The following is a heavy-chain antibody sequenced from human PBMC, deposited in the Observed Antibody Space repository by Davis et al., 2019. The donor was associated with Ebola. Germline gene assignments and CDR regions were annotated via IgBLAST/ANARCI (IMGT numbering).Heavy chain of an antibody. CDR2: INPSAGYT. Sequence: ASVKVSCKASGGTFSSYAISWVRQAPGQGLEWMGVINPSAGYTNYAQKLQGRVTITRDTSTSTVYMEVRRLRSDDTAVYYCARDGPDYYGLDVWGQGTAVTVSS. V-gene: IGHV1-46*01. CDR3: ARDGPDYYGLDV. CDR1: GGTFSSYA. J-gene: IGHJ6*02.